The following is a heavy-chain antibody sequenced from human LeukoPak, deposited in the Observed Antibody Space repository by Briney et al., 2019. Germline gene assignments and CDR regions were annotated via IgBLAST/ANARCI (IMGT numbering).Heavy chain of an antibody. CDR2: IYYTGTT. J-gene: IGHJ4*02. CDR3: ARLDNVGTYPLDY. Sequence: SETLSLTCTVSGGSISTYYWSWIRQPPGKGLEWIAHIYYTGTTNYNPSLKSRVTISMDTSKNQFSLKLSSVTAADTAVYYCARLDNVGTYPLDYWGQGILVTVSS. V-gene: IGHV4-59*12. D-gene: IGHD1-26*01. CDR1: GGSISTYY.